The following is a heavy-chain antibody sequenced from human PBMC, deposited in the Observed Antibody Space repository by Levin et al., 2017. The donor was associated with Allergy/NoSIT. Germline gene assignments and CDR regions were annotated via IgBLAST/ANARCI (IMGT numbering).Heavy chain of an antibody. CDR2: IYYSGST. Sequence: SETLSLTCTVSGGSISSGDYYWSWIRQPPGKGLEWIGYIYYSGSTYYNPSLKSRVTISVDTSKNQFSLKLSSVTAADTAVYYCASWRGELLAEYFQHWGQGTLVTVSS. CDR3: ASWRGELLAEYFQH. D-gene: IGHD1-26*01. V-gene: IGHV4-30-4*01. CDR1: GGSISSGDYY. J-gene: IGHJ1*01.